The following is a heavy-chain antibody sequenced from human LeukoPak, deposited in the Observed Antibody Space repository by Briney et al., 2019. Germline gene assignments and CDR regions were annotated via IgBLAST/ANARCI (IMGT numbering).Heavy chain of an antibody. CDR1: GYTYSSYT. D-gene: IGHD6-19*01. J-gene: IGHJ3*02. CDR3: AKRVAEQSTSGYIDI. Sequence: GGSLRLSCAASGYTYSSYTMLWVRQAPGKGLEWVSAIDGSGVTSFYGDSVKARFTISRDNSKNTLYLQMNSLRAEDTALYYCAKRVAEQSTSGYIDIWGLGTMVTVSS. CDR2: IDGSGVTS. V-gene: IGHV3-23*02.